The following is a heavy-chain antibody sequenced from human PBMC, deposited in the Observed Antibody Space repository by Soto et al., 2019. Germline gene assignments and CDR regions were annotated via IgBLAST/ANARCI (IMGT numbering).Heavy chain of an antibody. Sequence: GGSLRLSCAASGFTFSTYAMTWVRQAPEKGLEWVSSISDSGGSIYYADSVKGQFTISRDNSKDTLYLQMNSLRADDSAVYYCAKALTRDFSDFDYWGQGTLVTVSS. CDR3: AKALTRDFSDFDY. J-gene: IGHJ4*02. D-gene: IGHD2-21*02. CDR2: ISDSGGSI. V-gene: IGHV3-23*01. CDR1: GFTFSTYA.